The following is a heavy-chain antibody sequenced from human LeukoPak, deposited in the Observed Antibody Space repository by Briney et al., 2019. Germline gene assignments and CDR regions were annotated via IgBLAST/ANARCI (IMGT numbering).Heavy chain of an antibody. D-gene: IGHD3-9*01. CDR2: IIPIFGTA. V-gene: IGHV1-69*13. Sequence: ASVKVSCKASGGTFSTYAISWVRQAPGQGLEWMGGIIPIFGTANYAQKFQGRVTITADESTSTAYMELSSLRSEDTAVYYCARVPGTYYDILTGYYMAFDYWGQGTLVTVSS. J-gene: IGHJ4*02. CDR3: ARVPGTYYDILTGYYMAFDY. CDR1: GGTFSTYA.